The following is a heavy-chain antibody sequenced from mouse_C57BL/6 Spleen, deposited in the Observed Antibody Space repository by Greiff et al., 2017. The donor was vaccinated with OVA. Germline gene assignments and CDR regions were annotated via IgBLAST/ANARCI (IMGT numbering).Heavy chain of an antibody. Sequence: VQLQESGPGLVKPSQSLSLTCSVTGYSITSGYYWNWIRQFPGNKLEWMGYISYDGSNNYNPSLKNRISITRDTSKNQFFLKLNSVTTEDTATYYCARIGGAAMDYWGQGTSVTVSS. CDR2: ISYDGSN. J-gene: IGHJ4*01. CDR1: GYSITSGYY. CDR3: ARIGGAAMDY. V-gene: IGHV3-6*01. D-gene: IGHD3-1*01.